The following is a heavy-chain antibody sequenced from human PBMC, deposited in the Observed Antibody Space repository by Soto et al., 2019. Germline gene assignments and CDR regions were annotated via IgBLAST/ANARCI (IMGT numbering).Heavy chain of an antibody. V-gene: IGHV1-18*01. CDR1: GYNFDSYG. Sequence: QVQLVQSGPELKKPGAAVRVSCKASGYNFDSYGLSWVRQAPGQGLEWMGWISTYTGNTDYPQRFQGRVTMDTDTSTSTAYLDLRSPTSDDTAVYYCVRDVSVSSGSFGGYWGQGTLVTVSS. D-gene: IGHD3-10*01. CDR2: ISTYTGNT. CDR3: VRDVSVSSGSFGGY. J-gene: IGHJ4*02.